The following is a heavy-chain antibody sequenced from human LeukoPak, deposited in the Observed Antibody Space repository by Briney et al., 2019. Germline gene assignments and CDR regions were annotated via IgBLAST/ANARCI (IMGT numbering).Heavy chain of an antibody. V-gene: IGHV4-39*07. J-gene: IGHJ4*02. CDR3: ARVFDS. Sequence: SETLSLTCTVSGGSVSTSDYYWGWIRQSPVKGLEWIGDVFYTGKTNYNPPLRGRATISLDTSKNQFSLKLTYVTAADSAVYYCARVFDSWGQGTLVTVSS. CDR1: GGSVSTSDYY. CDR2: VFYTGKT.